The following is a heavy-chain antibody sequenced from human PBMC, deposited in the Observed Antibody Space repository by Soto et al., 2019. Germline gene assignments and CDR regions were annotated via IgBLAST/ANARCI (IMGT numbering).Heavy chain of an antibody. Sequence: PGGSLRLSCAASGFTFSSYGMHWVRQAPGKGLEWVAVISYDGSNKYYADSVKGRFTISRDNSKNTLYLQMNSLRAEDTAVYYCARGPYYYDSGNDAFDIWGQGTMVTVSS. CDR2: ISYDGSNK. J-gene: IGHJ3*02. V-gene: IGHV3-30*03. CDR3: ARGPYYYDSGNDAFDI. D-gene: IGHD3-22*01. CDR1: GFTFSSYG.